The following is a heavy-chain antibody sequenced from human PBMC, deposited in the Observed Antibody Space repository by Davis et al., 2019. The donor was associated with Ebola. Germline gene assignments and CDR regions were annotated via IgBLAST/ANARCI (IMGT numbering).Heavy chain of an antibody. CDR3: AALFSGSYLAYVDV. Sequence: MPSETLSLTCTVSGGSVSSGRYYWSWIRQPPGKGLEWIGYTYYSGSTYYNPSLESRVSISVDTSKNHFSLKMNSVTAADTAVYYCAALFSGSYLAYVDVWGKGTTVTVS. CDR2: TYYSGST. J-gene: IGHJ6*03. D-gene: IGHD1-26*01. V-gene: IGHV4-61*03. CDR1: GGSVSSGRYY.